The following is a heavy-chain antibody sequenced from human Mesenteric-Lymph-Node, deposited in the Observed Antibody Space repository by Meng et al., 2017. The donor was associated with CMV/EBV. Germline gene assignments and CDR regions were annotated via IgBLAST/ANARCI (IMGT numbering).Heavy chain of an antibody. Sequence: GESLKISCAASGFTFDDYTMHWVRQAPGKGLEWVSLISWDGGSTYYADSVKGRFTISRDNSKNTLNLQMNSLRAEDTAMYYCARDPTLVRGINITSPYGLGIWGQGTTVTVSS. CDR1: GFTFDDYT. V-gene: IGHV3-43*01. CDR3: ARDPTLVRGINITSPYGLGI. J-gene: IGHJ6*02. CDR2: ISWDGGST. D-gene: IGHD3-10*01.